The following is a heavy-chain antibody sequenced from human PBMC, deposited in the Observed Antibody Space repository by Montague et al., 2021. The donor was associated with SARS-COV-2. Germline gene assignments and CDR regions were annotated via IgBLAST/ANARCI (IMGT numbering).Heavy chain of an antibody. D-gene: IGHD6-19*01. J-gene: IGHJ4*02. CDR3: ATEEDPRGWVPGSFDF. Sequence: SETLSLTCTVSGGSISSSSYYWAWIRQPPGKGLEWIGSIYYRGSTYHNPSLKSRVFISVDTSKNQLSLTLTSVTAADTDVYYCATEEDPRGWVPGSFDFWGQGTLVSVSS. CDR1: GGSISSSSYY. V-gene: IGHV4-39*02. CDR2: IYYRGST.